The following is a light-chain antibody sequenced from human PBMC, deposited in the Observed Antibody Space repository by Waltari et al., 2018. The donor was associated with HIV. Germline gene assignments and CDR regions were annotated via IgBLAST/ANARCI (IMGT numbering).Light chain of an antibody. CDR2: EDD. Sequence: FMLTQPHSVSESPGKTVTISCTRSSGSIGSSFVQWYQKRPGSSPTTVIFEDDQRPSGVPDRFSGSIDSSSNSASLTISGLETEDEADYYCQSYDSKVVFGGGTRLTVL. V-gene: IGLV6-57*01. J-gene: IGLJ3*02. CDR3: QSYDSKVV. CDR1: SGSIGSSF.